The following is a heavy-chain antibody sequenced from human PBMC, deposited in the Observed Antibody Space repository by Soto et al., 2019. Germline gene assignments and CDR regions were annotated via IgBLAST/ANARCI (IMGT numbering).Heavy chain of an antibody. CDR2: INPNNGDT. CDR1: GYTFSGYY. V-gene: IGHV1-2*02. Sequence: QVQLVQSGAEVKKPGASVKVSCKASGYTFSGYYIHWVRQAPGQGPEWVGWINPNNGDTNYAQKYQGRVTMTRDTSITTVYMELNSLRSDDTAVYYCARGRSVAGKKFDYWGQETLVTVS. D-gene: IGHD6-19*01. CDR3: ARGRSVAGKKFDY. J-gene: IGHJ4*02.